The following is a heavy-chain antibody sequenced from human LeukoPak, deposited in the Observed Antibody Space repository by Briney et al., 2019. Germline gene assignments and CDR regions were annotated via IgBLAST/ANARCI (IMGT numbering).Heavy chain of an antibody. CDR1: GGSISSYY. D-gene: IGHD3-10*01. CDR3: ARESGGWYYYGSGSLNWFDP. J-gene: IGHJ5*02. Sequence: SETLSLTCTVSGGSISSYYWSWIRQPAGKGLEWIGRIYTSGSTNYNPSLKSRVTMSVDTSKNQFSLKLSSVTAADTAVYYCARESGGWYYYGSGSLNWFDPWGQGTLVTVSS. CDR2: IYTSGST. V-gene: IGHV4-4*07.